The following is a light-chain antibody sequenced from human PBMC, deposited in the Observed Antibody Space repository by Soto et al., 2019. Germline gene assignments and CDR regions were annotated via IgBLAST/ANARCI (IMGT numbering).Light chain of an antibody. CDR2: GAS. Sequence: EIVLTQSPATLSVSPGERATLSCRASQTVGTSLVLYQQKPGQAPSLLIYGASTRAAGIPARFSGSGSGTDFTLIISSLQSEDFAVYYCQQRNAWPLTFGGGTEVEIK. CDR3: QQRNAWPLT. J-gene: IGKJ4*01. V-gene: IGKV3-15*01. CDR1: QTVGTS.